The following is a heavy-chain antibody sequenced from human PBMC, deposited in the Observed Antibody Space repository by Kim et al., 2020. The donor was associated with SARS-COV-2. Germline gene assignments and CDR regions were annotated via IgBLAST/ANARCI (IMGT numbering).Heavy chain of an antibody. D-gene: IGHD3-10*01. CDR2: ISYHGDNY. J-gene: IGHJ6*02. CDR1: GFTFSGTG. Sequence: GGSLRLSCAASGFTFSGTGMQWVRQAPGKGLEWVAVISYHGDNYYYTDSVKGRFTISRDNSKNTLYLQMSSLSAEDTAVYYCAKDRAGVTTHYYYGMDVWGQGTTVTVSS. CDR3: AKDRAGVTTHYYYGMDV. V-gene: IGHV3-30*18.